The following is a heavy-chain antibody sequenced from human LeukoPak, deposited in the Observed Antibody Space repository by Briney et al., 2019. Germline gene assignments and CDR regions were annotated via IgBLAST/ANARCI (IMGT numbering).Heavy chain of an antibody. CDR2: ISWDGGST. CDR1: GFTFDDYT. D-gene: IGHD6-19*01. CDR3: AKGSSSGWYEAFDY. V-gene: IGHV3-43*01. Sequence: GGSLRLSCAASGFTFDDYTMHWVRQAPGEGLEWVSLISWDGGSTYYADSVKGRFTISRDNSKNSLYLQMNSLRTEDTALYYCAKGSSSGWYEAFDYWGQGTLVTVSS. J-gene: IGHJ4*02.